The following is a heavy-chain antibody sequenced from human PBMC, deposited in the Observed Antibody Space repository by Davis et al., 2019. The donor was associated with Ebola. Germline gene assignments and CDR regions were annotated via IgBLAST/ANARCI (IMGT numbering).Heavy chain of an antibody. J-gene: IGHJ6*02. Sequence: SVKVSCKASGGTFSSYAISWVRQAPGQGLEWMGGIIPIFGTANYAQKFQGRVTITADESTSTAYMELSSLRSEDTAVYYCARGQVVISYYYYGMDVWGQGTTVTVSS. CDR3: ARGQVVISYYYYGMDV. V-gene: IGHV1-69*13. CDR1: GGTFSSYA. D-gene: IGHD3-22*01. CDR2: IIPIFGTA.